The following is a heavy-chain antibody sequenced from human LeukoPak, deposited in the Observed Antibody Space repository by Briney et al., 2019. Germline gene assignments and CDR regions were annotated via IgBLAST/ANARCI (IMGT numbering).Heavy chain of an antibody. D-gene: IGHD5-18*01. CDR1: VGSISSYY. Sequence: SETLSLTCTVSVGSISSYYWICIRQPPGEGREGIVYIYYSGSTNYNPSLKSRVTISVDTSKNQFSLKLSSVTAAETAVYYCARGPDTAMVWFWFEPWGQGTLVTVSS. CDR2: IYYSGST. J-gene: IGHJ5*02. CDR3: ARGPDTAMVWFWFEP. V-gene: IGHV4-59*01.